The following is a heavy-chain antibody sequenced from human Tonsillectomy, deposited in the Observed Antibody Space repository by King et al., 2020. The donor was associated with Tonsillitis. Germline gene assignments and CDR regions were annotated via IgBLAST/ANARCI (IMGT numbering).Heavy chain of an antibody. J-gene: IGHJ6*02. CDR1: GGSISSYY. D-gene: IGHD4-17*01. V-gene: IGHV4-59*01. Sequence: VQLQESGPGLVKPSETLSLTCTVSGGSISSYYWSWIRQPPGKGLEWIGYIYYSGSTNYNPSLKSRVTISVDTSKNQFSLKLSSVTAADTAVYYCARGTRLTTVTPWYYYYGMDVWGQGTTVTVSS. CDR3: ARGTRLTTVTPWYYYYGMDV. CDR2: IYYSGST.